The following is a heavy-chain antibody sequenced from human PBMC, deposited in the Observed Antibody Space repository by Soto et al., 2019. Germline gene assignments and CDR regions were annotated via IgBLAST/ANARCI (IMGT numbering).Heavy chain of an antibody. CDR1: GFTFSSYA. D-gene: IGHD5-12*01. CDR3: AREATTSYYYYYMDV. V-gene: IGHV3-7*01. J-gene: IGHJ6*03. CDR2: IKQDGSEK. Sequence: GGSLRLSCAASGFTFSSYAMSWVRQAPGKGLEWVANIKQDGSEKYYVDSVKGRFTISRDNAKNSLYLQMNSLRAEDTAVYYCAREATTSYYYYYMDVWGKGTTVTVSS.